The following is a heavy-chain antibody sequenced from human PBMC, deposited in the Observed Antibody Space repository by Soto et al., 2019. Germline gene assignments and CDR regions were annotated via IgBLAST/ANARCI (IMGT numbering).Heavy chain of an antibody. D-gene: IGHD2-15*01. Sequence: GASVKVSCKASGFTFTSSAVQWVRQARGQRLEWIGWIVVGSGNTNYAQKFQERVTITRDMSTSTAYMELSSLRSEDTAVYYCARNRMVTLYYYYYGMDVWGQETTVTVSS. CDR2: IVVGSGNT. CDR1: GFTFTSSA. CDR3: ARNRMVTLYYYYYGMDV. V-gene: IGHV1-58*01. J-gene: IGHJ6*02.